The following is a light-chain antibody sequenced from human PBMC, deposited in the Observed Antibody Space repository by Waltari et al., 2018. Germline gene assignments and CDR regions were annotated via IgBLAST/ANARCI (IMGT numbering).Light chain of an antibody. Sequence: DIVMTQSPDSMAVSLGERAPITCKSSQGVFHRSDNKNYLAWYQQKPGQPPKLLIYWASTRESGVPDRFSGSGSETDFTLTISSLQAEDVAVYYCQQYYSAPFNFGQGTKLEIK. V-gene: IGKV4-1*01. CDR3: QQYYSAPFN. J-gene: IGKJ2*01. CDR2: WAS. CDR1: QGVFHRSDNKNY.